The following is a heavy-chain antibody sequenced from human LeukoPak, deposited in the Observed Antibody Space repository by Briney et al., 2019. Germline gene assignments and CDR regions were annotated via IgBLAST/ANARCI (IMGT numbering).Heavy chain of an antibody. CDR3: ARETFGTGTTSSAFDI. J-gene: IGHJ3*02. D-gene: IGHD1-7*01. CDR2: ISGSGGST. V-gene: IGHV3-23*01. Sequence: PGGSLRLSCAASGFTLSSYAMSWVRQAPGKGLEWVSAISGSGGSTYYADSVKGRFTISRDNFKNTLYLQMNSLRAEDTAVYYCARETFGTGTTSSAFDIWGQGTMVTVSS. CDR1: GFTLSSYA.